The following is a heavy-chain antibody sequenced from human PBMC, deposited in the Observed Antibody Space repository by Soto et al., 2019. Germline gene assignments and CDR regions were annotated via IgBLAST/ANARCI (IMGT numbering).Heavy chain of an antibody. CDR1: GGSFSGYY. Sequence: SETLSLTCAVYGGSFSGYYWSWIRQPPGKGLEWIGEINHSGSTNYNPSLKSRVTISVDTSKNQFSLKLSSVTAADTAVDYCARGVPNSICYHNFDYWGQGTLVTVSS. J-gene: IGHJ4*02. V-gene: IGHV4-34*01. CDR2: INHSGST. D-gene: IGHD3-22*01. CDR3: ARGVPNSICYHNFDY.